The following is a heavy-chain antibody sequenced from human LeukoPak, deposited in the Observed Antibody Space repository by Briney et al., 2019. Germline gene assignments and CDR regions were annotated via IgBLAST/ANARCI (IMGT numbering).Heavy chain of an antibody. J-gene: IGHJ5*02. CDR3: ARGEVGYCSSTSCYDWFDP. CDR1: GGTFISYA. CDR2: IIPIFGTA. D-gene: IGHD2-2*01. Sequence: GSSVKVSCKATGGTFISYAINWVRQAPGQGLEWMGGIIPIFGTANYAQKFQGRVTITADESTSTAYMELSSLRSEDTAVYYCARGEVGYCSSTSCYDWFDPWGQGTLVTVSS. V-gene: IGHV1-69*01.